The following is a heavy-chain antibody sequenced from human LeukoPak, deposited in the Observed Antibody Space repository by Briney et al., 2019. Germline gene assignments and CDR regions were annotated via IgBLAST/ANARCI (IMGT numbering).Heavy chain of an antibody. J-gene: IGHJ4*02. V-gene: IGHV3-7*01. CDR2: IKQDGSET. D-gene: IGHD3-10*01. CDR3: ARDPRGSEYSHFDS. Sequence: GGSLRLYCAASGFTFSSYYMSWVRQAPGKGLEWVANIKQDGSETHYVDSVKGRFTISRDNAKTSLYLQMNSLRAEDTAVYYCARDPRGSEYSHFDSWGQGTLVTVSS. CDR1: GFTFSSYY.